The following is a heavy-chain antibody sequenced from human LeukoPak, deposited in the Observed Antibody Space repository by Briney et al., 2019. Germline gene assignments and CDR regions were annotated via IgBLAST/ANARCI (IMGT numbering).Heavy chain of an antibody. V-gene: IGHV4-61*02. CDR3: ARVLGVATPGLIDC. Sequence: PSETLSLTCTVSGGSISSGSYYWSWIRQPAGKGLEWIGRIYTSGSTNYNPSLKSRVTISVDTSKNQFSLKLSSVTAADTAVYYCARVLGVATPGLIDCWGQGTLVTVSS. CDR1: GGSISSGSYY. CDR2: IYTSGST. D-gene: IGHD5-12*01. J-gene: IGHJ4*02.